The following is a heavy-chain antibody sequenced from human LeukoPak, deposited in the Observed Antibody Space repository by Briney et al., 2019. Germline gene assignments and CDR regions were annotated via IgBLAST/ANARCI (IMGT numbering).Heavy chain of an antibody. J-gene: IGHJ4*02. CDR1: EFTFNDYY. V-gene: IGHV3-11*01. CDR3: ASSGRYYLDYFDY. CDR2: ISSSGTTI. D-gene: IGHD1-26*01. Sequence: GGSLRLSCAASEFTFNDYYMTWIRQAPGKGLEWVSYISSSGTTIYYADSVKGRFTISRDNAKNSLSLQMNSLRAEDTAVYYCASSGRYYLDYFDYWGQGTLVTVSS.